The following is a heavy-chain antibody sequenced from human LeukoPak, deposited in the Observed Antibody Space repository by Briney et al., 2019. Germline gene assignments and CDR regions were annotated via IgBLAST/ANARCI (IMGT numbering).Heavy chain of an antibody. J-gene: IGHJ4*02. CDR1: GYSISSGYY. D-gene: IGHD3-9*01. V-gene: IGHV4-38-2*02. CDR2: IYHSGST. CDR3: ASIPNYDTLTGYQNFDY. Sequence: SETLSLTCTVSGYSISSGYYWGWIRQPPGKGLEWIGSIYHSGSTNYNPSLKSRVTISVDKSKNQFSLKLSSVTAADTAVYYCASIPNYDTLTGYQNFDYWGQGTLVTVSS.